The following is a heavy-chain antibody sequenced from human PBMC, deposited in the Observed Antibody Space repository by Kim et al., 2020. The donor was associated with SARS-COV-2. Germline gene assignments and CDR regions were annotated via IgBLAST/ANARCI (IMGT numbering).Heavy chain of an antibody. Sequence: SETLSLTCAVYGGSFSGYYWSWIRQPPGKGLEWIGEINHSGSTNYNPSLKSRVTISVDTSKNQFSLKLSSVTAADTAVYYCAGPRGYNYGYYFDYWGQGTLVTVSS. J-gene: IGHJ4*02. D-gene: IGHD5-18*01. CDR2: INHSGST. V-gene: IGHV4-34*01. CDR3: AGPRGYNYGYYFDY. CDR1: GGSFSGYY.